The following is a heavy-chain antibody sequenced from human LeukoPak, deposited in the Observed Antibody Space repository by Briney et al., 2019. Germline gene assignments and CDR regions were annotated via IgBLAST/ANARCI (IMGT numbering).Heavy chain of an antibody. V-gene: IGHV4-34*01. Sequence: SETLSLTCAVYGGSFSGYYWSWIRQPPGKGLEWIGEINHSGSTNYNPSLKSRGTISVDTSKNQFSLKPSSVTAADTAVYYCARADPSTTAPHDYWGQGTLVTVSS. CDR3: ARADPSTTAPHDY. J-gene: IGHJ4*02. D-gene: IGHD2/OR15-2a*01. CDR2: INHSGST. CDR1: GGSFSGYY.